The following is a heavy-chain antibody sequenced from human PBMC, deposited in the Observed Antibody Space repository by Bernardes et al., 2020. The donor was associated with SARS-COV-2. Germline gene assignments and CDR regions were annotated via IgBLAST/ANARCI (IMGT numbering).Heavy chain of an antibody. V-gene: IGHV3-48*01. CDR1: GFSFNDYA. CDR2: ISSRSSTV. CDR3: ARNGDGYNLVGFDF. J-gene: IGHJ4*02. Sequence: GGSLRLSCAVSGFSFNDYAMNWVRQAPGKGLEWVSYISSRSSTVYYADSVKGRFTISRDNAKNSLYLQMTSLRAEDTAVYYCARNGDGYNLVGFDFWGQGTLLTVSS. D-gene: IGHD5-12*01.